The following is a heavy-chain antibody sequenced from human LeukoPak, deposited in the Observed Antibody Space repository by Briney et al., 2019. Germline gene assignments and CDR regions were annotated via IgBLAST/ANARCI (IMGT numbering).Heavy chain of an antibody. CDR3: ARGVRYYDSSGSFDY. V-gene: IGHV1-18*04. Sequence: ASVKASCKASGYSFTTYYIHWVRQAPGQGLEWMGWISAYNGNTNYAQKLQGRVTMTTDTSTSTAYMELRSLRSDDTAVYYCARGVRYYDSSGSFDYWGQGTLVTISS. D-gene: IGHD3-22*01. CDR1: GYSFTTYY. CDR2: ISAYNGNT. J-gene: IGHJ4*02.